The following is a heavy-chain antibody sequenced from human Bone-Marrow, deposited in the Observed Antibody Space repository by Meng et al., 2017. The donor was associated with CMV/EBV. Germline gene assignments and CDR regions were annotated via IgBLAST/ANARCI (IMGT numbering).Heavy chain of an antibody. CDR2: ISSSSSYI. V-gene: IGHV3-21*01. CDR1: GFTFSSYS. J-gene: IGHJ6*02. CDR3: ARDGSHRSPDYYYYGMDG. Sequence: GGSLRLSCAASGFTFSSYSMNWVRQAPGKGLEWVSSISSSSSYIYYADSVKGRFTISRDNAKNSLYLQMNSLRAEDTAVYYCARDGSHRSPDYYYYGMDGWGQGTTVTVSS. D-gene: IGHD1-26*01.